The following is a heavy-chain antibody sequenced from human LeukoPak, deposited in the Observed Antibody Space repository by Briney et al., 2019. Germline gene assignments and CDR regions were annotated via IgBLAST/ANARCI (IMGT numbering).Heavy chain of an antibody. J-gene: IGHJ3*02. CDR3: ARNLSPSGWYLGDAFDI. V-gene: IGHV1-2*02. Sequence: ASVKVSCKASGYTFTGYYMHWVRQAPGQGLEWMGWINPNSGGTNYAQKFQGRVTMTRDTSISTAYMELRSLRSDDTAVYYCARNLSPSGWYLGDAFDIGGQGTMVTVSS. D-gene: IGHD6-19*01. CDR1: GYTFTGYY. CDR2: INPNSGGT.